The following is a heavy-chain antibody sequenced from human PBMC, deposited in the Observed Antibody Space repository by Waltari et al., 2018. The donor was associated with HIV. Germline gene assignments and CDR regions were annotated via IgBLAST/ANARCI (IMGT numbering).Heavy chain of an antibody. CDR1: GFAVSGSD. V-gene: IGHV3-13*01. Sequence: EVQLVESGGGLVQPGGALRLSCAGAGFAVSGSDMPWVRQATGKGLEWVSAIGTAGDTYYPGSVKGRFTISRENAKNSLYLQMNSLSAEDTAVYYCARGAAAGTWGWFDPWGQGTLVTVSS. J-gene: IGHJ5*02. CDR2: IGTAGDT. D-gene: IGHD6-13*01. CDR3: ARGAAAGTWGWFDP.